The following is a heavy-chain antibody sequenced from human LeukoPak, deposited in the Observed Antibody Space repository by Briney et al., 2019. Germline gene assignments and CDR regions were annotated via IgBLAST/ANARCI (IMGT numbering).Heavy chain of an antibody. CDR3: AKDYVAAPGTSYFDY. J-gene: IGHJ4*02. CDR1: GFTFSSYA. CDR2: ISSNGGST. D-gene: IGHD6-13*01. Sequence: GGSLRLSCAASGFTFSSYAMHWVRQAPGKGLEYVSAISSNGGSTYYANSVKGRFTISRDNSKNTLYLQMNSLRAEDTAVYYCAKDYVAAPGTSYFDYWGQGTLVTVSS. V-gene: IGHV3-64*01.